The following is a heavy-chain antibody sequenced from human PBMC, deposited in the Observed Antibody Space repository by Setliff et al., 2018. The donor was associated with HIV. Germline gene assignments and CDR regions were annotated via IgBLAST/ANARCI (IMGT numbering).Heavy chain of an antibody. CDR1: GASISDSNSY. V-gene: IGHV4-39*01. D-gene: IGHD5-12*01. Sequence: SETLSLTCTVYGASISDSNSYWGWIRQPPGKRLEWLGSIYSSGSTSYNPFLSSRLTISVNTSKSHVSLRPSSVTAADTGVYYCARHRDPPGTRWIFYYYYMDLWGEGTTVTVSS. CDR3: ARHRDPPGTRWIFYYYYMDL. CDR2: IYSSGST. J-gene: IGHJ6*03.